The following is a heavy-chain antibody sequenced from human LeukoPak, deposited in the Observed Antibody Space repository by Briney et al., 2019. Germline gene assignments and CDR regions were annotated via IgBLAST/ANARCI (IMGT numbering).Heavy chain of an antibody. CDR2: IYSGGGT. CDR3: ARDDFWSGSRYP. Sequence: GGSLRLSCAASGFTVSSNYMSWVRQAPGKGLEWVSVIYSGGGTYYVDSVKGRFTISRDNSKNTLYLQMNSLRAEDTAVYYCARDDFWSGSRYPWGQGTLVTVSS. J-gene: IGHJ5*02. CDR1: GFTVSSNY. D-gene: IGHD3-3*01. V-gene: IGHV3-53*05.